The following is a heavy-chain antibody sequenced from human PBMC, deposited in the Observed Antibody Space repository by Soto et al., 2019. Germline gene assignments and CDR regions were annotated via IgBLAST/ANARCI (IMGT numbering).Heavy chain of an antibody. CDR1: GGTLRSYS. D-gene: IGHD3-16*02. J-gene: IGHJ5*02. CDR3: AGRRLGGKLPSYNWFDP. CDR2: IIPIFGTA. V-gene: IGHV1-69*01. Sequence: QVQLVQSGAEVKKPGSSVKVSCKASGGTLRSYSISWVRQAPGQGLEWMGGIIPIFGTANYAQKFQGRVTIIADEYTSTAYMELTNLKSEDTAVYYCAGRRLGGKLPSYNWFDPWGQGTLVTVSS.